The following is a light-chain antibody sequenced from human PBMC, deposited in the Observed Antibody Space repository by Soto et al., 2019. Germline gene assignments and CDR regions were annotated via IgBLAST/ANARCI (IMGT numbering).Light chain of an antibody. Sequence: EIVMTQSPASLSLSPGERATLSCRASQSVSGFLAWYQQKPGQAPRLLIYDASNRSTGIPARFSGSGSGTDSTLTISSLEPEDSAVYYCQHRSDWPTFGGGTKVEL. CDR2: DAS. J-gene: IGKJ4*01. V-gene: IGKV3-11*01. CDR1: QSVSGF. CDR3: QHRSDWPT.